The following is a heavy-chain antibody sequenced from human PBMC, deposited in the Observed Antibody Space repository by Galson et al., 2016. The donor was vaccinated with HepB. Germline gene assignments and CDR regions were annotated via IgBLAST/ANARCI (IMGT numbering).Heavy chain of an antibody. Sequence: ETLSLTCVVSGASINSNRWWTWVRQSSGRGLEWIGEIYHDGNTHYNPSLKSRVSFSVDKSNNRASLMLTSVTAADTGIYYCARGWSGMLTDWGQGTMVAVSS. CDR1: GASINSNRW. V-gene: IGHV4-4*02. D-gene: IGHD2-15*01. CDR3: ARGWSGMLTD. J-gene: IGHJ3*01. CDR2: IYHDGNT.